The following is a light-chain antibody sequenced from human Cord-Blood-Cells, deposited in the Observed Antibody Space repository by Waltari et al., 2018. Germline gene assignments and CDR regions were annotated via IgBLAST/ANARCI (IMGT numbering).Light chain of an antibody. V-gene: IGLV1-47*01. CDR1: SSNIGSNY. CDR3: AAWDDSLSGPNV. J-gene: IGLJ1*01. CDR2: RNN. Sequence: QSVLTQPPSASGTPGQRVTISCSGSSSNIGSNYVYWYQQLPGTAPNTLIDRNNQQPSGVPDRFSGSKSGTSASRAISGRRSEHEADYYCAAWDDSLSGPNVFGTGSKVTVL.